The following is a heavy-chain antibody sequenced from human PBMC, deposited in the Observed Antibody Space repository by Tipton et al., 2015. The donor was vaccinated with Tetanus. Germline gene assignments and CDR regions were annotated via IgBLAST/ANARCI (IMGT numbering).Heavy chain of an antibody. D-gene: IGHD3-3*01. CDR2: IYESGDT. Sequence: TLSLTCTVSGGSISSGGYYWGWIRQPPGKGLEWIGGIYESGDTYYIPSLKSRVTISVDTSKNQFSLNLNSMAAADTGVYYCARHQSGYFTPFDYWGQGNLVTVSS. J-gene: IGHJ4*02. CDR3: ARHQSGYFTPFDY. V-gene: IGHV4-39*01. CDR1: GGSISSGGYY.